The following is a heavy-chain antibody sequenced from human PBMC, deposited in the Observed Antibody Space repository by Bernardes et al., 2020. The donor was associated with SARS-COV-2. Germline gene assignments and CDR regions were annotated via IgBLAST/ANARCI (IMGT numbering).Heavy chain of an antibody. J-gene: IGHJ4*02. V-gene: IGHV4-59*01. CDR3: AISRDAYNSLDY. D-gene: IGHD1-1*01. CDR1: GGSFSGYS. Sequence: SETLSLTCTVSGGSFSGYSWSWIRQPPGKGLECIGHINNIGRTNYKSSLSSRVTISSDTSKIHFSLKLSSVTAADTAMYYCAISRDAYNSLDYWGQGTLVTVSS. CDR2: INNIGRT.